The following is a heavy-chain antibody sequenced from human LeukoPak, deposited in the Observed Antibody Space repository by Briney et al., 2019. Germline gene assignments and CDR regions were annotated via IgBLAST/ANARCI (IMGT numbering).Heavy chain of an antibody. CDR1: GGSINSYY. J-gene: IGHJ5*02. CDR2: IYYSGST. Sequence: SETLSLTCTVSGGSINSYYWSWIRQPPGKGLEWIGYIYYSGSTNYNPSLKSRVTISVDMSKSQFSLKLSSVTAADTAVYYCAREMDYYDSGGYYLQWFDPWGQGTLVTVSS. D-gene: IGHD3-22*01. V-gene: IGHV4-59*12. CDR3: AREMDYYDSGGYYLQWFDP.